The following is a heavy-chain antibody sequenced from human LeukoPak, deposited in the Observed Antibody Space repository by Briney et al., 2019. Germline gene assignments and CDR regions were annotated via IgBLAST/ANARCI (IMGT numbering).Heavy chain of an antibody. CDR2: ISSSSSYI. V-gene: IGHV3-21*01. D-gene: IGHD3-9*01. Sequence: PGGSLRLSCAASGFTFSSYSMNWVRQAPGKGLEWVSSISSSSSYIYYADSVKSRFTISRDNSKNTLYLQMNALRAEDTAVYYCARVANITTFGMDVWGQGTTVTVSS. J-gene: IGHJ6*02. CDR1: GFTFSSYS. CDR3: ARVANITTFGMDV.